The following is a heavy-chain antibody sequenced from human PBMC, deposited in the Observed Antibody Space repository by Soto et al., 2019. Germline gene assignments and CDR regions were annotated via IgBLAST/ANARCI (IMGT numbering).Heavy chain of an antibody. Sequence: EVQLLESGGGLVQPGGSLRLSCAASGITFSSYAMSWVRQAPGKGLEWVSAISTSGDSTYYADSVKGRFTISRDNSKNTLYLQMSSLIVEDTAVYYCAKGAGVVATWVYFDCWGQGTLLTVSS. J-gene: IGHJ4*02. D-gene: IGHD5-12*01. CDR2: ISTSGDST. CDR1: GITFSSYA. V-gene: IGHV3-23*01. CDR3: AKGAGVVATWVYFDC.